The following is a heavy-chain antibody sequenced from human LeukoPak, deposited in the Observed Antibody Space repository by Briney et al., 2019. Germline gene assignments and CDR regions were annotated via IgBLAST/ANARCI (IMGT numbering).Heavy chain of an antibody. V-gene: IGHV4-59*08. J-gene: IGHJ4*02. CDR3: ARQRIAAAGPFDY. D-gene: IGHD6-13*01. CDR2: IYYSGST. Sequence: SETLSLTCTVSGGSISSYYWSWIRQPPGKGLEWIGYIYYSGSTNYNPSLKSRVTISVDTSKSQFSLKLSSVTAADTAVYYCARQRIAAAGPFDYWGQGTLVTVSS. CDR1: GGSISSYY.